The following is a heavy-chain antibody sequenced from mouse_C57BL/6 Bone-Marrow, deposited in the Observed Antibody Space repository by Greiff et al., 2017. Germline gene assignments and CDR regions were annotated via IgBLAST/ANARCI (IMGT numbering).Heavy chain of an antibody. Sequence: DVQLVASGGGLVQPKGSLKLSCAASGFSFNTYAMNWVRQAPGKGLEWVARIRSKSNNYATYYADSVKDRFTISRDDSESMLYLQMNNLKTEDTAMYYCVRQHYYSFAYWGQGTLVTVSA. J-gene: IGHJ3*01. V-gene: IGHV10-1*01. CDR2: IRSKSNNYAT. CDR3: VRQHYYSFAY. CDR1: GFSFNTYA. D-gene: IGHD1-1*01.